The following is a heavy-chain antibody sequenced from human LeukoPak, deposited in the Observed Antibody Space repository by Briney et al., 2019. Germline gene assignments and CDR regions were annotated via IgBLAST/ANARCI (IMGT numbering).Heavy chain of an antibody. CDR1: GGSISSHF. CDR3: ARLILTGDYDHFYFYMDV. D-gene: IGHD3-9*01. Sequence: PSETLSLTCSVSGGSISSHFWTWMRQPPGKGLEWTGYIYQTGSTNYNPSLKSRVSISVDTSKNQLSLKVNSVTAADTAVYYCARLILTGDYDHFYFYMDVWGKGTTVTVSS. V-gene: IGHV4-59*11. J-gene: IGHJ6*03. CDR2: IYQTGST.